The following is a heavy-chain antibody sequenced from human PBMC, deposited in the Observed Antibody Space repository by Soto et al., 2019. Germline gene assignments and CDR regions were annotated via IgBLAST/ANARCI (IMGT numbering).Heavy chain of an antibody. CDR3: ARVGGIAAEDRAPHYYYGMDV. CDR2: IIPIFGTA. J-gene: IGHJ6*02. V-gene: IGHV1-69*13. CDR1: GGTFSSYA. Sequence: ASVKVSCKASGGTFSSYAISWVRQAPGQGLEWMGGIIPIFGTANYAQKFQGRVTITADESTSTAYMELSSLRSEDTAVYYCARVGGIAAEDRAPHYYYGMDVWGQGTTVTVSS. D-gene: IGHD6-13*01.